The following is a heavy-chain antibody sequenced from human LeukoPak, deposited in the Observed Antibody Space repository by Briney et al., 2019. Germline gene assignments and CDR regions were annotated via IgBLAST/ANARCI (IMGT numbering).Heavy chain of an antibody. J-gene: IGHJ4*02. Sequence: GGSLRLSCAASGFTFSNAWMNWVRQAPGKGLEWVSALSGSGDYTYYADSVKGRFTISRDDSQNTIYLQMDSLRAEDTAVYYCATSSPRNYFDHWGQGTLVTVSS. D-gene: IGHD1-14*01. CDR1: GFTFSNAW. CDR3: ATSSPRNYFDH. V-gene: IGHV3-23*01. CDR2: LSGSGDYT.